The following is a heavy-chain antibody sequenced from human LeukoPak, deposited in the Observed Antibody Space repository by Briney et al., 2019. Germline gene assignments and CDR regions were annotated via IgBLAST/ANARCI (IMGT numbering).Heavy chain of an antibody. CDR3: AREPPSGSYYLYGMDV. J-gene: IGHJ6*02. Sequence: ASVKVSCKASGYTFTSYYMHWVRQAPGQGLEWMGIINPSGGSTSYAQKFQGRVTMTRDTSTSTVYMELSSLRSEDTAVYYCAREPPSGSYYLYGMDVWGQGTTVTVSS. V-gene: IGHV1-46*01. D-gene: IGHD3-10*01. CDR2: INPSGGST. CDR1: GYTFTSYY.